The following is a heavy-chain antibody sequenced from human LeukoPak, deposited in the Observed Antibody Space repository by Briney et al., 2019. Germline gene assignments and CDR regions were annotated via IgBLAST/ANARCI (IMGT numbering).Heavy chain of an antibody. Sequence: PGGSLILSCAASEFTFTNYWMHWVRQAPGKGLVWVSWITGDGSSTRYADSVKGRFTISRDNAKNTLYLQVNSLRAEDTAVYYCARSNWPYYFDYWGQGALVTVSS. CDR3: ARSNWPYYFDY. CDR2: ITGDGSST. D-gene: IGHD1-1*01. CDR1: EFTFTNYW. V-gene: IGHV3-74*01. J-gene: IGHJ4*02.